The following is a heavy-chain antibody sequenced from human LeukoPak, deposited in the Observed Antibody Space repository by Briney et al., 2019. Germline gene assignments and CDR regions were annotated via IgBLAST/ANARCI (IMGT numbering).Heavy chain of an antibody. Sequence: SETLSLTCTVSGGSISSSSYYWGWIRQPPGKGLEWIGSIYYSGSTYYNPSLKSRVTISVDTSKNQFSLKLSSVTAADTAVYYCARGLGWNPNKGAFDIWGQGTMVTVSS. D-gene: IGHD1-1*01. V-gene: IGHV4-39*01. CDR1: GGSISSSSYY. J-gene: IGHJ3*02. CDR3: ARGLGWNPNKGAFDI. CDR2: IYYSGST.